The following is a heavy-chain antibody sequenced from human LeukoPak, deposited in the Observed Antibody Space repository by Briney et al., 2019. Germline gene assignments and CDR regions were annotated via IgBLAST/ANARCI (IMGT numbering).Heavy chain of an antibody. CDR1: AFTFIDHG. Sequence: PGGSLRLSCAASAFTFIDHGMHWVRQAPGKGLEWVSLISGDGGSTYYADSVKGRFTISRDNAKNSLYLQMNSLRAEDTAVYYCARGGTLEYFQHWGQGTLVTVSS. CDR3: ARGGTLEYFQH. CDR2: ISGDGGST. J-gene: IGHJ1*01. V-gene: IGHV3-43*02.